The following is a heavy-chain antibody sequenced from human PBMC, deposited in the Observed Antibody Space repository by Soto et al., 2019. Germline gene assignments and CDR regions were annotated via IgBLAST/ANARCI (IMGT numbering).Heavy chain of an antibody. CDR2: IDPSDSYT. D-gene: IGHD2-15*01. CDR1: GYSFTSYW. J-gene: IGHJ4*02. CDR3: ATITRGYCSGGSCENFDY. V-gene: IGHV5-10-1*01. Sequence: GESLKISCKGSGYSFTSYWISWVRQMPGKGLEWMGRIDPSDSYTNYSPSFQGRVTISADKSISTAYLQWSSLKASDTAMYYCATITRGYCSGGSCENFDYWGQGTLVTVSS.